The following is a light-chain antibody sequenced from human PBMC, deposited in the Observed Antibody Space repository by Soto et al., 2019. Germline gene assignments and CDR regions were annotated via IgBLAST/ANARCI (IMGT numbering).Light chain of an antibody. CDR3: HLYYSFPPWK. J-gene: IGKJ1*01. CDR1: ESISGY. Sequence: AIQLTQSPASVSSSPGDRVTITCRASESISGYLAWYQQKPGKPPKLLIYSASTLHRGVPSRFSASGFGTDFTLAISCLKSEDYGTYYCHLYYSFPPWKFGQGTKV. CDR2: SAS. V-gene: IGKV1-8*01.